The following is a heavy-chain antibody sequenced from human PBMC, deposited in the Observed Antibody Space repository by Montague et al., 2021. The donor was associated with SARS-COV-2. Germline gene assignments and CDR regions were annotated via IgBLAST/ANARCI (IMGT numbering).Heavy chain of an antibody. J-gene: IGHJ4*02. CDR1: GGSISSSSYY. V-gene: IGHV4-39*01. D-gene: IGHD6-19*01. Sequence: SETLSLTCTVSGGSISSSSYYWGWIRQPPGKGPEWIGSTYYSGSTXYNPSLKSRVTISVDTSKNQFSLKLSSVTAADTAAYYCARQRRGGLVSTPRFFDYWGQGTLVTVSS. CDR3: ARQRRGGLVSTPRFFDY. CDR2: TYYSGST.